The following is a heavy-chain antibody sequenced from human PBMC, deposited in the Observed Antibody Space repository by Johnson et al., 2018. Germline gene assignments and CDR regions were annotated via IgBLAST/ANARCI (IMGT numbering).Heavy chain of an antibody. D-gene: IGHD2/OR15-2a*01. CDR1: GLTYS. V-gene: IGHV3-48*01. Sequence: QLVESGGGLVQPGGSLRLSCLASGLTYSMVWVRQAPEKGLAWVSYISRSSNVIYYTDSVRGRFTISRDNAKDSMYLQMNSLRAEDTAVYYCARGPWGNSLYMDVWGKGTTVTVSS. CDR2: ISRSSNVI. CDR3: ARGPWGNSLYMDV. J-gene: IGHJ6*03.